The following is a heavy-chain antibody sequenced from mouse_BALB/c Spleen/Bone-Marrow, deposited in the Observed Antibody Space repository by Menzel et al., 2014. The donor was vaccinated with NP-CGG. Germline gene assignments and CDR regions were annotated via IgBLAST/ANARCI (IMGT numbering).Heavy chain of an antibody. CDR2: INPSTGYT. J-gene: IGHJ2*01. CDR1: GYTFTSYW. Sequence: QVHAKQSGAELAKPGASVKMSCKASGYTFTSYWMHWVKQRPGQGLEWIGYINPSTGYTEYNQKLKDKATLTADKSSSPATTQLSSMTSEDYAADDCARSGGYDGFSYWGQGTTLTVSS. CDR3: ARSGGYDGFSY. D-gene: IGHD2-2*01. V-gene: IGHV1-7*01.